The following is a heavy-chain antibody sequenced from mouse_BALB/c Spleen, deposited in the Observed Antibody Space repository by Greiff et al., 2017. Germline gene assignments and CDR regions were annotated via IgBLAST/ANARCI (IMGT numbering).Heavy chain of an antibody. J-gene: IGHJ4*01. V-gene: IGHV1-54*01. D-gene: IGHD1-1*01. CDR3: ARGTTVVAPYAMDY. Sequence: QVQLQQSGAELVRPGTSVKVSCKASGYAFTNYLIEWVKQRPGQGLEWIGVINPGSGGTNYNEKFKGKATLTADKSSSTAYMQLSSLTSDDSAVYFCARGTTVVAPYAMDYWGQGTSVTVSS. CDR2: INPGSGGT. CDR1: GYAFTNYL.